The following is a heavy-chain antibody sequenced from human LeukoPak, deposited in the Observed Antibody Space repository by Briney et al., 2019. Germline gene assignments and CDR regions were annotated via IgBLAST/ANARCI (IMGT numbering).Heavy chain of an antibody. Sequence: PGRSLRLSCAASGFTFSSYSMNWVRQAPGKGLEWVSYISSSSSTIYYADSVKGRFTISRDNAKNSLYPQMNSLRAEDTAVYYCARDLLGALDYWGQGTLVTVSS. J-gene: IGHJ4*02. V-gene: IGHV3-48*01. CDR2: ISSSSSTI. CDR3: ARDLLGALDY. D-gene: IGHD1-26*01. CDR1: GFTFSSYS.